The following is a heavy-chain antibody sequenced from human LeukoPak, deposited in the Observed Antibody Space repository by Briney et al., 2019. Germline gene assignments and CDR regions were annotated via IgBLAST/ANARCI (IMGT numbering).Heavy chain of an antibody. V-gene: IGHV3-30*18. J-gene: IGHJ4*01. CDR1: GITFSMYG. CDR3: AKDGPDEQLVLQGFDY. D-gene: IGHD6-6*01. CDR2: ISSDGSEI. Sequence: GGSLRLSCAASGITFSMYGMHWVRQAPGKGLEWLAVISSDGSEIHFADSVKGRFTISRDNSKNTLYLQMNSLRAEDTAVYYCAKDGPDEQLVLQGFDYWGQGTLVTVSS.